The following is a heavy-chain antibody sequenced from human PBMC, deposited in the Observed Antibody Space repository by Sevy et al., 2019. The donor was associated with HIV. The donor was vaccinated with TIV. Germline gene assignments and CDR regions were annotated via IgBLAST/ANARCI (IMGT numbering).Heavy chain of an antibody. D-gene: IGHD5-12*01. CDR2: IHYSGST. J-gene: IGHJ4*02. V-gene: IGHV4-59*01. CDR1: GGSISSYY. Sequence: SETLSLTCTVSGGSISSYYWSWIRQPPGKGLEWIGYIHYSGSTNYNPPLKSRITISVDTSKNQFSLKLNSVTTADTAVYYCARVPGGYGDFFDYWGQGTLVTVSS. CDR3: ARVPGGYGDFFDY.